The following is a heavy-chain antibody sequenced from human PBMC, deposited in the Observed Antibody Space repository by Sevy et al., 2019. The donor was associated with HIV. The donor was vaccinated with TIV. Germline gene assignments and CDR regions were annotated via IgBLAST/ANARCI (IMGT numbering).Heavy chain of an antibody. D-gene: IGHD6-6*01. CDR2: ISSSSSYI. J-gene: IGHJ4*02. CDR3: AREEYSIRHYPDY. Sequence: GGSLRLSCAASGFTFSSYSMNWVRQAPGKGLEWVSSISSSSSYIYYADSVKGRFTISRDNAKNSLYLQMNSLRAEDTAVYYCAREEYSIRHYPDYWGQGTLVTVSS. V-gene: IGHV3-21*01. CDR1: GFTFSSYS.